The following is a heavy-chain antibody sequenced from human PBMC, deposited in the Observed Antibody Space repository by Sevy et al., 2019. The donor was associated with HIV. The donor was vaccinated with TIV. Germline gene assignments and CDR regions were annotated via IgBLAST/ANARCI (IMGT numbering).Heavy chain of an antibody. CDR2: VSAYNGNT. V-gene: IGHV1-18*01. D-gene: IGHD3-10*01. CDR1: GYTFPNYG. Sequence: ASVKVSCEASGYTFPNYGLTWVRQAPGQGLEWMGWVSAYNGNTNYAQQLQGRVTMTTDTSTSTAYMELRSLRSDDTAVYYCARDSIPMVQGVIITPYYYGMDVWGQGTTVTVSS. J-gene: IGHJ6*02. CDR3: ARDSIPMVQGVIITPYYYGMDV.